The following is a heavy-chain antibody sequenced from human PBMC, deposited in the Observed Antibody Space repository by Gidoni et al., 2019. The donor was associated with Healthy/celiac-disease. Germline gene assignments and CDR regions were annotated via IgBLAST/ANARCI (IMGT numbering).Heavy chain of an antibody. D-gene: IGHD7-27*01. CDR3: ARGGWGSLGNFDY. Sequence: QVQLQESGPGLVKPSQTLSPTCTVSGGSISSGGYYWSWIRQPPGKGLEWIGYIYYSGSTYYNPSLKSRVTISVDTSKNQFSLKLSSVTAADTAVYYCARGGWGSLGNFDYWGQGTLVTVSS. CDR2: IYYSGST. CDR1: GGSISSGGYY. V-gene: IGHV4-31*03. J-gene: IGHJ4*02.